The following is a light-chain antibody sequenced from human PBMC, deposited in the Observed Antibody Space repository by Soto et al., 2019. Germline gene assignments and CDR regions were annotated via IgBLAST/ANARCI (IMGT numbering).Light chain of an antibody. J-gene: IGKJ4*01. CDR1: QSVSSNF. CDR3: QQYGNSPLT. Sequence: ETVLTQSPGTLSLSPGERATLSCRASQSVSSNFLVWYQQRPGQSPRLLIYGASSRATGIPDRFSGSGSGTDFTLTIGRLEPEDFAVYYCQQYGNSPLTSGGGTKVEIK. V-gene: IGKV3-20*01. CDR2: GAS.